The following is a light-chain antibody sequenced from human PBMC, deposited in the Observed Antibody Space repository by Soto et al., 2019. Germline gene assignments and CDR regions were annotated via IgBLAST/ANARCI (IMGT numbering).Light chain of an antibody. CDR3: KSYAGSNTYV. J-gene: IGLJ1*01. CDR1: KSDIGVYDF. Sequence: QSGLTQPPSASGSPGQSVTIYCTGTKSDIGVYDFVSWYQHHPGQAPRLIIYEVVQRPSGVPDRFSGSKSGNTASLTVSGLQAADEADYFCKSYAGSNTYVFGSGTKLTVL. V-gene: IGLV2-8*01. CDR2: EVV.